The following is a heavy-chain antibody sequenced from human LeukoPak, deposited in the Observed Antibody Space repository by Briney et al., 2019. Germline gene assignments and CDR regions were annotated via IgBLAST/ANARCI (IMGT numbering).Heavy chain of an antibody. CDR1: GFTFSSYW. V-gene: IGHV3-7*01. CDR2: IKTDGSLT. D-gene: IGHD7-27*01. CDR3: ARDLNWETY. Sequence: GGSLRLSCVASGFTFSSYWMTWVRQAPGKGLEWVANIKTDGSLTYYVDSVKGRFTISRDNAKNSLYLQMNSLRAEDTAVYYCARDLNWETYWGQGTLVTVSS. J-gene: IGHJ4*02.